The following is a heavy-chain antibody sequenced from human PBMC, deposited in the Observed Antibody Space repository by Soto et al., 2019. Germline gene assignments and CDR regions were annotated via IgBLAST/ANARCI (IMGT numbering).Heavy chain of an antibody. CDR1: GFTFSSYA. CDR3: AKYRAGYSSGWYDAFDI. J-gene: IGHJ3*02. V-gene: IGHV3-23*01. D-gene: IGHD6-19*01. Sequence: PGGSLRLSCAASGFTFSSYAMSWVRQAPGKGLEWVSAISGSGGSTYYADSVKGRFTISRDNSKNTLYLQMNSLRAEDTAVYYCAKYRAGYSSGWYDAFDIWGQGTMVTVSS. CDR2: ISGSGGST.